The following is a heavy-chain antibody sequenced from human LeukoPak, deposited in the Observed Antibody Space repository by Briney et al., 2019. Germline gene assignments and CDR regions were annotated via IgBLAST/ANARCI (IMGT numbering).Heavy chain of an antibody. CDR2: MNPNSGNT. CDR3: ARANDILTGYHPPDY. V-gene: IGHV1-8*03. J-gene: IGHJ4*02. CDR1: GYTFTRYD. D-gene: IGHD3-9*01. Sequence: GASVKVSCKASGYTFTRYDINWVRQATGQGLEWMGWMNPNSGNTGYAQKFQGRVTITRDTSISTAYMELSRLRSDDTAVYYCARANDILTGYHPPDYWGQGTLVTVSS.